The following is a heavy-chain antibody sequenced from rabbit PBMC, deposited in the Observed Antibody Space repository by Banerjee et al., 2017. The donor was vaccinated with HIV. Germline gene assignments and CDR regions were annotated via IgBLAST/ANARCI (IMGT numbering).Heavy chain of an antibody. CDR3: ARDLAGVTGWNFNL. CDR1: GFSFSNGYV. V-gene: IGHV1S45*01. CDR2: IYAGSRGNT. J-gene: IGHJ4*01. Sequence: QEQLEESGGGLVKPGGSLTLPCTASGFSFSNGYVMCWVRQAPGKGLEWIACIYAGSRGNTYYANWAKGRFTISKTSSTTVTLQMTSLTAADTATYFCARDLAGVTGWNFNLWGPGNLVTV. D-gene: IGHD4-1*01.